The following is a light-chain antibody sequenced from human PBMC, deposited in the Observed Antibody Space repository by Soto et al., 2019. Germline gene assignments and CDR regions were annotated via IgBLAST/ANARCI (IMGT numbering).Light chain of an antibody. CDR1: SSDVGGYNY. V-gene: IGLV2-8*01. J-gene: IGLJ1*01. CDR3: SSYAGSNIFYV. Sequence: QSVLTQPPSASGSPGQSVTISCTGTSSDVGGYNYVSWYQQHPGKAPKLMIYEVNKRPSGVPDRFSGSKSGNTASLTVSGLQADDEADYYCSSYAGSNIFYVFGTGTKVTVL. CDR2: EVN.